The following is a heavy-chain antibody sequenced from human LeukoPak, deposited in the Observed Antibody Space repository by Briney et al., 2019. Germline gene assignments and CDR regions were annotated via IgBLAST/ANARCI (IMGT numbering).Heavy chain of an antibody. Sequence: SETLSLTCTVSGGSISSYYWSWIRQPPGKGLEWIGYIYYSGSTNYNPSLKSRVTISVDTSKNQFSLKLSSVTAADTAVYYCAREIRGYYDSSGYLDYWGQRTLVTVSS. J-gene: IGHJ4*02. CDR3: AREIRGYYDSSGYLDY. CDR2: IYYSGST. D-gene: IGHD3-22*01. CDR1: GGSISSYY. V-gene: IGHV4-59*01.